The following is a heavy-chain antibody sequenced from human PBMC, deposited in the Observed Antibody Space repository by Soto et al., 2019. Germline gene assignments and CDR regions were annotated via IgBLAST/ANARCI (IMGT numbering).Heavy chain of an antibody. D-gene: IGHD6-13*01. CDR1: GFTFSSYS. CDR2: ISSSTTK. CDR3: ARHPERIAQIGWFDP. Sequence: GGSLRLSCAASGFTFSSYSMNWVRQAPGKGLEWVSYISSSTTKYYADSVKGRFTISRDNAKNSLYLQMNSLRAEDTAVYYCARHPERIAQIGWFDPWGQGTLVTVSS. V-gene: IGHV3-48*01. J-gene: IGHJ5*02.